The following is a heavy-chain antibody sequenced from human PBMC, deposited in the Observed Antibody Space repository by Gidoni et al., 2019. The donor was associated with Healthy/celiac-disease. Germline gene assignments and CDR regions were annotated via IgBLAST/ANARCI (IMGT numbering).Heavy chain of an antibody. D-gene: IGHD6-13*01. CDR2: LSRSSSTI. J-gene: IGHJ4*02. Sequence: EVQRVESGGGLVQPGGSLGRAWAASGLTFSSYSRNWVRQAPGKGLGWVSYLSRSSSTIYYPDSVKGRFTISRDNAKTSLYLQMNSLRAEDTAVYSCARDIAAAGRGIDYWGQGTLVTVSS. CDR3: ARDIAAAGRGIDY. V-gene: IGHV3-48*01. CDR1: GLTFSSYS.